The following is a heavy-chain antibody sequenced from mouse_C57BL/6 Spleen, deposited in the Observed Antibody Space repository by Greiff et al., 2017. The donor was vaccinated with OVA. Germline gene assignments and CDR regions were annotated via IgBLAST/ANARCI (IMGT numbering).Heavy chain of an antibody. CDR3: ARSLSYGSSYVGYFDV. V-gene: IGHV1-81*01. CDR1: GYTFTSYG. Sequence: QVQLQQSGAELARPGASVKLSCKASGYTFTSYGISWVKQRTGQGLEWIGEIYPRSGNTYYNEKFKGKATLTADKSSSTAYMELRSLTSEDSAVYFCARSLSYGSSYVGYFDVWGRGTTVTVTS. CDR2: IYPRSGNT. J-gene: IGHJ1*03. D-gene: IGHD1-1*01.